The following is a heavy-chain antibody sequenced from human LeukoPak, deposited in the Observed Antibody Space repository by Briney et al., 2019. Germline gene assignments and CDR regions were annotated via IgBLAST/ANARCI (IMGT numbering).Heavy chain of an antibody. CDR1: GFTFSSYS. CDR3: ARDRRDDYGDSGRDDAFDI. D-gene: IGHD4-17*01. J-gene: IGHJ3*02. CDR2: ISSSSSYI. V-gene: IGHV3-21*01. Sequence: GGSLRLSCAASGFTFSSYSMNWVRQAPGKGLEWVSSISSSSSYIFYADSVKGRFTISRDNAENSLYLQMNSLKAEDTAVYYCARDRRDDYGDSGRDDAFDIWGQGTMVTVSS.